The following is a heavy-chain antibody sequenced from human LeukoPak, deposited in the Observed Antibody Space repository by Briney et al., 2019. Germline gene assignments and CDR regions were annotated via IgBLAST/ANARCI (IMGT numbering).Heavy chain of an antibody. D-gene: IGHD3-10*01. CDR2: IYTSGST. CDR3: ARGSLWFGCDY. J-gene: IGHJ4*02. CDR1: GGYISSYY. Sequence: SETLSLTCTVSGGYISSYYWSWIRQPAGKGLEWIGRIYTSGSTYYNPSLKSRVTISVDTSKNQFSLKLSSVTAADTAVYYCARGSLWFGCDYWGQGTLVTVSS. V-gene: IGHV4-4*07.